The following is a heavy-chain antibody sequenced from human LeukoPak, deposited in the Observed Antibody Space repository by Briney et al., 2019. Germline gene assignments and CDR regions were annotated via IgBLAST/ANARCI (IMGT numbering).Heavy chain of an antibody. J-gene: IGHJ4*02. CDR3: ARHVYGSGSYYFDY. CDR2: IYYSGST. V-gene: IGHV4-59*08. CDR1: GGSINSYY. D-gene: IGHD3-10*01. Sequence: SETLSLTCTVSGGSINSYYWNWIRQPPGKGLEWIGYIYYSGSTNYNPSLKSRVTISVDTSKNQFSLKLSSVTAADTAVYYCARHVYGSGSYYFDYWGQGTLVTVSS.